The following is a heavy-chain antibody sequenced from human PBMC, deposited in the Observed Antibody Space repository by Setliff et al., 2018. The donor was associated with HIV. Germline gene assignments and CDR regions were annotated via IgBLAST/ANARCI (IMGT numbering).Heavy chain of an antibody. CDR1: GYSISSAYY. D-gene: IGHD1-26*01. Sequence: PSETLSLTCAVSGYSISSAYYWGWIRQPPGKGLEWIGSIYHSGSTYYNPSLKGRVTISVDTSKNQFSLKLSSVTAADTAVYYCSRVGATGDYYYYYMDVWGKGTTVTVSS. J-gene: IGHJ6*03. CDR3: SRVGATGDYYYYYMDV. V-gene: IGHV4-38-2*01. CDR2: IYHSGST.